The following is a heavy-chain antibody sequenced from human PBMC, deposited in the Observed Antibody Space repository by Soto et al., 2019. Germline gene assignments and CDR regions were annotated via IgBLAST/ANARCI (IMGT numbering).Heavy chain of an antibody. D-gene: IGHD6-13*01. CDR1: GYTFTNYY. CDR2: INPFNPPATST. CDR3: ARDLAAAVL. J-gene: IGHJ4*02. V-gene: IGHV1-46*01. Sequence: QVQLVHSGAEVTKPGASVKISCRASGYTFTNYYIHWVLQAPGQGLEWLGIINPFNPPATSTNYAQRFQGRVTFTMDTSTSTVYMELSGLRSEDTAMFYVARDLAAAVLWGPGTRVIVSS.